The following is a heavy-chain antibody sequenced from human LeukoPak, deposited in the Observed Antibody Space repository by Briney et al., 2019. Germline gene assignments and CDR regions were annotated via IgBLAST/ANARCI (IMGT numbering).Heavy chain of an antibody. J-gene: IGHJ4*02. CDR1: GFTFSSSS. CDR2: IRSKAYGGTT. V-gene: IGHV3-49*04. CDR3: TRSSSGWYSDY. Sequence: GGSLRLSCAASGFTFSSSSMNWVRQAPGKGLEWVGFIRSKAYGGTTEYAASVKGRFIISRDDFKSIAYLQMNSLKTEDTAVYYCTRSSSGWYSDYWGQGTLVTVSS. D-gene: IGHD6-19*01.